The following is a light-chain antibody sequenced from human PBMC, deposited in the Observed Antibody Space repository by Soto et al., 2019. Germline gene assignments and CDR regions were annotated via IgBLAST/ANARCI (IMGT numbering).Light chain of an antibody. V-gene: IGKV1-12*01. CDR1: EDISTC. CDR2: VAS. Sequence: SQITQSQSSVSASVGDRVTSTCRSSEDISTCLAWYQQKPGKAPKLLIYVASTLQSGVPSRFSGSGSGTDFTLTISSLQPEDFATYYCQQFTSYPLTFAQGTRLEI. J-gene: IGKJ5*01. CDR3: QQFTSYPLT.